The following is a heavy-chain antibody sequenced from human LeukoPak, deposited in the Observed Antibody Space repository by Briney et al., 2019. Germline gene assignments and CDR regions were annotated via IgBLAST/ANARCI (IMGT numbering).Heavy chain of an antibody. D-gene: IGHD4-17*01. J-gene: IGHJ4*02. CDR2: ISYDGSNK. V-gene: IGHV3-30-3*01. Sequence: GGSLRLSCAASGFTFSSYAMHWVRQAPGKGLEWVAVISYDGSNKYYADSVKGRFTISRDNSKNTLYLQMNSLSTEDTAVYYCAAPYGDYKQQFDYWGQETLVTVSS. CDR1: GFTFSSYA. CDR3: AAPYGDYKQQFDY.